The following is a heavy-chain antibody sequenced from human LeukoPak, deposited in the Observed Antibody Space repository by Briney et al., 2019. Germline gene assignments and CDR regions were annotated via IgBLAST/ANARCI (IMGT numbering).Heavy chain of an antibody. CDR3: ARDLVYHYYYYMDV. V-gene: IGHV3-7*01. Sequence: GGPLRLPCGASGFTFSSYWMSWVRQAPGKGLEWVANIKQDGSEKYYVDSVKGRFTISRDNAKNSLYLQMNSLRAEDTAVYYCARDLVYHYYYYMDVWGKGTTVTVSS. D-gene: IGHD2-15*01. CDR1: GFTFSSYW. J-gene: IGHJ6*03. CDR2: IKQDGSEK.